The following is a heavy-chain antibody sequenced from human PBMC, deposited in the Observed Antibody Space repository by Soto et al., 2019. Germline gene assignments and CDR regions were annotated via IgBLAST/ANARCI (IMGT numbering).Heavy chain of an antibody. V-gene: IGHV3-74*01. Sequence: EVQLVESGGGLVQPGGSLRLSCAASGFTFSSYWMHWVRQAPGKGLVWVSRISSDGSSTTYADSVKGRFTISRDNAKHXXYMKMDSLRAEDTGGYYCARGPYCISTSCYDWFDPWGQGTLVTVSS. J-gene: IGHJ5*02. CDR2: ISSDGSST. D-gene: IGHD2-2*01. CDR3: ARGPYCISTSCYDWFDP. CDR1: GFTFSSYW.